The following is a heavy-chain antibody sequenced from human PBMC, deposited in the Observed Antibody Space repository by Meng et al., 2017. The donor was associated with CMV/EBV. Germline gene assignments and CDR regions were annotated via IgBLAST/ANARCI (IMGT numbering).Heavy chain of an antibody. CDR2: ISSSSSYI. J-gene: IGHJ5*02. CDR1: GFTFSSYS. Sequence: GESLKISCAASGFTFSSYSMNWVRQAPGKGLVWVSSISSSSSYIYYADSVKGRFTISRDNAKNSLYLQMNSLRAEDTAVYYCARDETVIELPFGVVTYTAMVRRTERWFDPWGQGTLVTVSS. V-gene: IGHV3-21*01. D-gene: IGHD5-18*01. CDR3: ARDETVIELPFGVVTYTAMVRRTERWFDP.